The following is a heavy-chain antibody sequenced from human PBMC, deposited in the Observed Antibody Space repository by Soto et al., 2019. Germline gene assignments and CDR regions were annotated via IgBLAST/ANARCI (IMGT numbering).Heavy chain of an antibody. V-gene: IGHV1-69*13. CDR3: ARDLGSHYDFWSGRFDY. J-gene: IGHJ4*02. D-gene: IGHD3-3*01. Sequence: SVKVSCKASGGTFSSYAISWVRQAPGQGLEWMGGIIPIFGTANYAQKFQGRVTITADESTSTAYMELSSLRSEDTAVYYCARDLGSHYDFWSGRFDYWGQGTLVTVS. CDR1: GGTFSSYA. CDR2: IIPIFGTA.